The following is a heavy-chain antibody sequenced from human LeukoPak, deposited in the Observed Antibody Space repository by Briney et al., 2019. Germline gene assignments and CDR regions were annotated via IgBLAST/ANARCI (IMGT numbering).Heavy chain of an antibody. CDR1: GDTFTGYY. V-gene: IGHV1-2*02. D-gene: IGHD2-15*01. CDR3: ARGFRTGDMTTFAH. J-gene: IGHJ4*02. CDR2: IYSNNGGT. Sequence: GASVKVSCKSSGDTFTGYYIHWVRQAPGQGLEWMGWIYSNNGGTDYAQKFQGGVTMTRDTSISTAYMEVSRVSSDDTAVYYCARGFRTGDMTTFAHWGQGTLVTVSS.